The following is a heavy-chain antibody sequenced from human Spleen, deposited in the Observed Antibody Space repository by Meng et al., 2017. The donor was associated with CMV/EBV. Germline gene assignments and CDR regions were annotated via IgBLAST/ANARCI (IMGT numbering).Heavy chain of an antibody. D-gene: IGHD5-18*01. Sequence: GESLNISCAASGFTFSSYGMHWVRQAPGKGLEWVAFIRYDARNKYYADSVKGRFTISRDNSKNTLYLQMNSLRAEDTAVYYCAKGRGKYSFGYYFDYWGQGTLVTVSS. V-gene: IGHV3-30*02. CDR1: GFTFSSYG. CDR3: AKGRGKYSFGYYFDY. CDR2: IRYDARNK. J-gene: IGHJ4*02.